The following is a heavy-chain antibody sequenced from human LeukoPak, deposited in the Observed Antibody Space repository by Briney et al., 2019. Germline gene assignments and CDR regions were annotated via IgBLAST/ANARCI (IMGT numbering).Heavy chain of an antibody. CDR3: ARDPSNTYYYYYYMDV. J-gene: IGHJ6*03. Sequence: ASVKVSCKAFGYTFTSYGISWVRQAPGQGLEWMGWISAYNGNTNYAQKLQGRVTMTTDTSTSTAYMELRSLRSDDTAVYYCARDPSNTYYYYYYMDVWGKGTTVTVSS. CDR1: GYTFTSYG. D-gene: IGHD2-2*01. V-gene: IGHV1-18*01. CDR2: ISAYNGNT.